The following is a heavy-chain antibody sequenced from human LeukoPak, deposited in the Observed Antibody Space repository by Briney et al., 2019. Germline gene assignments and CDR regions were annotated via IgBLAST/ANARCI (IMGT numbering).Heavy chain of an antibody. CDR2: IKQDGTEK. Sequence: SGGSLRLSCAASGFTFTTYWMSWVRQAPGKGLEWVANIKQDGTEKYYVDSVKGRFTISRDNAKNSLYLQMNSLRVEDTAVYYCAKVANYYYGSETYYLFEHWGQGTPVTASS. V-gene: IGHV3-7*01. CDR1: GFTFTTYW. D-gene: IGHD3-10*01. J-gene: IGHJ4*02. CDR3: AKVANYYYGSETYYLFEH.